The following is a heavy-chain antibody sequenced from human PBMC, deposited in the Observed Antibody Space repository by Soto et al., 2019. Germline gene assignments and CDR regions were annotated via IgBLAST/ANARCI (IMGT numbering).Heavy chain of an antibody. CDR1: GFTFGDYA. J-gene: IGHJ3*01. V-gene: IGHV3-9*01. CDR2: FSSDSSKI. Sequence: GGSLRLSCAASGFTFGDYAMHWVRQAPGKGLEWVSSFSSDSSKIYYADSVKGRFTISRDNAKSSLYLQMNSLRPDDTALYYCAKSLRKMIAGSSDVFDVWGQGTKVTVSS. D-gene: IGHD3-22*01. CDR3: AKSLRKMIAGSSDVFDV.